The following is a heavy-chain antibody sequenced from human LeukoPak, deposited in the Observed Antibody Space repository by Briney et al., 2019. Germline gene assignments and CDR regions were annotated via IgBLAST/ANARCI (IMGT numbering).Heavy chain of an antibody. CDR3: ASYSGSSGYYYPYFDY. J-gene: IGHJ4*02. CDR2: IYHSGST. D-gene: IGHD3-22*01. Sequence: SETLSLTCTVSGYSISSGYYWGWIRQPPGKGLEWIGSIYHSGSTYYNPSLKSRVTISVDTSKNQFSLKLSSVTAADTAVYYCASYSGSSGYYYPYFDYWGQGTLVTVSS. CDR1: GYSISSGYY. V-gene: IGHV4-38-2*02.